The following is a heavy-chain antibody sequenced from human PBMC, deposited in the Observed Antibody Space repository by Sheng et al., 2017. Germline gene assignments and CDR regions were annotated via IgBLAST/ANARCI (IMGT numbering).Heavy chain of an antibody. J-gene: IGHJ3*02. CDR3: ARGHKVSTGHDAFDI. D-gene: IGHD6-25*01. CDR1: GDSIRNYY. CDR2: IHTSGDT. V-gene: IGHV4-4*07. Sequence: QVQLQESGPRLVRPSETLSLICTVSGDSIRNYYWSWIRQPAGTGLEYIGRIHTSGDTNYNPSLNSRVTMSVDTSKKQFSLTLNSVTAADTAVYYCARGHKVSTGHDAFDIWAKGQWSPCPQ.